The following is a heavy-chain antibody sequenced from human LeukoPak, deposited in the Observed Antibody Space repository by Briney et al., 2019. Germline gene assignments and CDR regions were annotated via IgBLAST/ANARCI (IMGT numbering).Heavy chain of an antibody. CDR1: GGSFSGYY. Sequence: PETLSLTCAVYGGSFSGYYWSWILQPPGKGLEWIGEINHSGSTNYNPSLKSRVTISVDTSKNQFSLKLSSVTAADTAVYYCARGAPMVRGAPQPNWFDPWGQGTLVTVSS. D-gene: IGHD3-10*01. J-gene: IGHJ5*02. CDR2: INHSGST. V-gene: IGHV4-34*01. CDR3: ARGAPMVRGAPQPNWFDP.